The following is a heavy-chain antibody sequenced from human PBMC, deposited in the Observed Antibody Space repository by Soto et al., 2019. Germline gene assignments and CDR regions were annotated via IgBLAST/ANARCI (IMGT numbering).Heavy chain of an antibody. V-gene: IGHV1-3*01. CDR1: GYTFTSYA. D-gene: IGHD2-21*01. CDR3: ARVPGYSIGDL. J-gene: IGHJ2*01. Sequence: ASVKVSCKASGYTFTSYAVHWVRQAPGQRLEWMGWINAGNGNTKYSQKFQGRVTITRDTSASTAYMELSSLRSEDTAVYYCARVPGYSIGDLWGRGTLVTVSS. CDR2: INAGNGNT.